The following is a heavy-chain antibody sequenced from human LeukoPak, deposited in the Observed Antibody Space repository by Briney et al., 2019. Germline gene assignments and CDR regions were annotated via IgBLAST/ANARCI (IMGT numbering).Heavy chain of an antibody. CDR3: ARTAARRFDY. CDR2: INVGNGDT. CDR1: GYTFTRNV. J-gene: IGHJ4*02. V-gene: IGHV1-3*01. D-gene: IGHD6-6*01. Sequence: ASVKVSCKASGYTFTRNVIHWVRRAPGQSLEWMGWINVGNGDTKYSQKFQGRVTIARDTSTSTVYMELSSLRSDDTAVYYCARTAARRFDYWGQGTLVTVSS.